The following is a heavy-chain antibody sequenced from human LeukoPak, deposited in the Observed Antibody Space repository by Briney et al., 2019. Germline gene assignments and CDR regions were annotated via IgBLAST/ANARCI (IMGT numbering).Heavy chain of an antibody. CDR1: GSTFSSYA. D-gene: IGHD5-18*01. CDR3: ARDDEKGYTAMVNVVGY. Sequence: PGGSLRLSCAASGSTFSSYAMHWVRQAPGKGLEWVAVISYDGSNKYYADFVEGRFTISRDNSKNTLYLQMNSLSAEDTAVYYCARDDEKGYTAMVNVVGYWGQGPLVTVSS. CDR2: ISYDGSNK. V-gene: IGHV3-30*04. J-gene: IGHJ4*02.